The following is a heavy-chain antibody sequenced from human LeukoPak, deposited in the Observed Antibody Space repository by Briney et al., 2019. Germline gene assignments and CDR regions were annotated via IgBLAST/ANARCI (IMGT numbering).Heavy chain of an antibody. D-gene: IGHD3-22*01. CDR2: ISWNSGSI. J-gene: IGHJ4*02. Sequence: PGGSLRLSCAASGFTFSTYWMSWVRQAPGKGLEWVSGISWNSGSIGYADSVKGRFTISRDNAKNSLYLQMNSLRAEDTALYYCAKEPYYYDSSGEFDYWGQGTLVTVSS. CDR3: AKEPYYYDSSGEFDY. V-gene: IGHV3-9*01. CDR1: GFTFSTYW.